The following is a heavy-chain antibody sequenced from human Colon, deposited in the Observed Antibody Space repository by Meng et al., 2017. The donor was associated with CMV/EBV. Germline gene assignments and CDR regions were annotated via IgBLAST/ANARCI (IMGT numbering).Heavy chain of an antibody. D-gene: IGHD3-3*01. CDR1: GFTFSYYW. J-gene: IGHJ4*02. CDR2: IKQDGSQR. CDR3: ARIHYDSWSGYYGDY. V-gene: IGHV3-7*01. Sequence: GESLKISCAASGFTFSYYWMSWVRQAPGKGLEWVANIKQDGSQRYYVDSVKGRFTVSRDNAENSLYLQLSSLRADDTAVYHCARIHYDSWSGYYGDYWGQGALVTVSS.